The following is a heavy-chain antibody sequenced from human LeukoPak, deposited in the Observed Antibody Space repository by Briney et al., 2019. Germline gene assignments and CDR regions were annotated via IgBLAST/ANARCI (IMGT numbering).Heavy chain of an antibody. Sequence: SETLSLTCVVYGGSFSGYYWSWIRQPPGKGLEWIGEIDQSGTTNYNPSLKSRVSISVDTSKKQFSLTLTSMTAADTAVYYCARVPHYYFGSGYFDSWGQGTLVTVSS. CDR1: GGSFSGYY. J-gene: IGHJ4*02. CDR2: IDQSGTT. V-gene: IGHV4-34*01. CDR3: ARVPHYYFGSGYFDS. D-gene: IGHD3-10*01.